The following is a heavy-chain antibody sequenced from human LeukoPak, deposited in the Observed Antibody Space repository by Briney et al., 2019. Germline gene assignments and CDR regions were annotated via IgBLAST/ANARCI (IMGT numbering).Heavy chain of an antibody. J-gene: IGHJ4*02. D-gene: IGHD5-12*01. Sequence: SQTLSLTCAVSGGSISSGGYSWSWIRQPPGKGLEWIGYIYYSGSTYYNPSLKSRVTISVDTSKNQLSLKLSSVTAADTAVYYCARDVGATFDYWGQGTLVTVSS. CDR2: IYYSGST. CDR3: ARDVGATFDY. CDR1: GGSISSGGYS. V-gene: IGHV4-30-4*08.